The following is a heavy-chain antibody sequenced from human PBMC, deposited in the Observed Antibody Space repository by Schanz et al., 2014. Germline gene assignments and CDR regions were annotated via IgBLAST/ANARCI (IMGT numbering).Heavy chain of an antibody. CDR1: GYTFTDYG. CDR3: ARGGYSSGWYDRDIAHFDY. V-gene: IGHV1-46*01. CDR2: VNPSVRGT. J-gene: IGHJ4*02. D-gene: IGHD6-19*01. Sequence: QVQVVQSGAEVKKPGASVKVSCKASGYTFTDYGVIWVRQAPGQGLEWMGIVNPSVRGTHFAREFQGRVTVTSDTSTSTVYMELRSLRSDDTAVYYCARGGYSSGWYDRDIAHFDYWGQGTLVTVSS.